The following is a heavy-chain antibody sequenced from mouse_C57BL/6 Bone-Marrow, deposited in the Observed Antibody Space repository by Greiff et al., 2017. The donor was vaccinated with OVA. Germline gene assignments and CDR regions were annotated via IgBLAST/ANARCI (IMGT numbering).Heavy chain of an antibody. Sequence: VQLQQSGAELVRPGASVTLSCKASGYTFTDYEMHWVKQTPVHGLEWIGAIDPETGGTASNQKFKGKAILTADKSSSTAYMELRSLTSEDSAVDYCTRPYYYGSRGYYAMDYWGQGTSVTVSS. J-gene: IGHJ4*01. V-gene: IGHV1-15*01. CDR1: GYTFTDYE. CDR2: IDPETGGT. D-gene: IGHD1-1*01. CDR3: TRPYYYGSRGYYAMDY.